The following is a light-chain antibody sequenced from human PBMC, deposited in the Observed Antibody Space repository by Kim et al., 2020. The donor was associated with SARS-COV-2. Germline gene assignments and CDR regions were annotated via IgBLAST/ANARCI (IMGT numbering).Light chain of an antibody. J-gene: IGKJ2*01. CDR2: GAS. CDR1: QSVSSSY. CDR3: QSVHT. Sequence: GTLSLSPGERATLSCRASQSVSSSYLAWYQQKPGQAPRLLIYGASSRATGIPDRFSGSGSGTDFTLTISRLEPEDFAVYYCQSVHTFGQGTKLEI. V-gene: IGKV3-20*01.